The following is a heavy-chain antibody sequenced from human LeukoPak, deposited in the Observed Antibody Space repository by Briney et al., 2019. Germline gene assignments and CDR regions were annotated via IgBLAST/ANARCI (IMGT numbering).Heavy chain of an antibody. J-gene: IGHJ3*02. V-gene: IGHV4-39*07. CDR1: GGSISSSSYY. D-gene: IGHD1-26*01. CDR2: IYYSGST. CDR3: ASETSYSVGATLLWDI. Sequence: PSETLSLTCTVSGGSISSSSYYWGWIRQPPGKGLEWIGSIYYSGSTYYNPSLKSRVTISVDTSKNQFSLKLSSVTAADTAVYYCASETSYSVGATLLWDIWGQGTMVTVSS.